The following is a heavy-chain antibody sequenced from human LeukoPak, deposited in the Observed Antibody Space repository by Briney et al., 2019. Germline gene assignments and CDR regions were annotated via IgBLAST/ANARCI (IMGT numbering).Heavy chain of an antibody. J-gene: IGHJ5*02. CDR3: ARDFSQRITMVRGVMPA. D-gene: IGHD3-10*01. V-gene: IGHV4-39*07. Sequence: PSETLSLTCTVSGGSIRSTSYYWGWIRQPPGKGLEWIGSIYYSGSSYYNPSLKSRLTISVDTSKNQFSLKLSSVTAADTAVYYCARDFSQRITMVRGVMPAWGQGTLVTVSS. CDR1: GGSIRSTSYY. CDR2: IYYSGSS.